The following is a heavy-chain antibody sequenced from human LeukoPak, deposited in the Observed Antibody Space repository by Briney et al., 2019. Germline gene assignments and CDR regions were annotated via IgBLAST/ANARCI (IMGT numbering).Heavy chain of an antibody. V-gene: IGHV3-74*01. CDR2: INSDGSIT. D-gene: IGHD2-15*01. CDR3: ASVRLPRVY. J-gene: IGHJ4*02. Sequence: GGSLRLSCAASGFTFSSYWMHWVRQAPGKGLVWVSRINSDGSITSYADSLRGRFTISRDNAKNTLYLQMNSLRAEDTAVYYCASVRLPRVYWGQGTLVTVSS. CDR1: GFTFSSYW.